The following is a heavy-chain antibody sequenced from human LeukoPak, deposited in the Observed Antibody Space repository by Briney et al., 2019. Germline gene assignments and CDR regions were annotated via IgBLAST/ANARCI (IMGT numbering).Heavy chain of an antibody. Sequence: SETLSLTCTVSGGSISSYYWTWIRQPAGKGLEWIGRIHSSGSMNHNPSLKSRVTMSVDTSNNQFSLKLSSVTAADTAVYYCARRSGYSYGLSNYFDYWGQGTLVAVSS. V-gene: IGHV4-4*07. D-gene: IGHD5-18*01. CDR1: GGSISSYY. CDR2: IHSSGSM. J-gene: IGHJ4*02. CDR3: ARRSGYSYGLSNYFDY.